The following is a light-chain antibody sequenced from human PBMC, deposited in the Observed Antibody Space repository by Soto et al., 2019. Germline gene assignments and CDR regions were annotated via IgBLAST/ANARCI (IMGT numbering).Light chain of an antibody. CDR2: GAS. J-gene: IGKJ1*01. CDR1: QDISES. V-gene: IGKV1-17*03. CDR3: LQYNNYPRT. Sequence: DIPMTQSPSAMSASVGDRVTITCRASQDISESLAWFQQKPGKVPKRLIYGASTLQSGVSSRFSGSGSGTEFTLTISSLQPEDFATYYCLQYNNYPRTFGPGTRVEIK.